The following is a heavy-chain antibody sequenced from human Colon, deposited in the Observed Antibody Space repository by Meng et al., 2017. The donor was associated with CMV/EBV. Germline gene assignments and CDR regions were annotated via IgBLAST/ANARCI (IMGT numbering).Heavy chain of an antibody. CDR3: ARECYDYVWGNWRYGIDY. J-gene: IGHJ4*02. CDR1: FTRYG. Sequence: FTRYGIAWVRQATGKGLEWMGWISAYDGDTNYAQSLQGRVTITTDKTTNTAYVELRSLKSDDTAVYYCARECYDYVWGNWRYGIDYWGQGTLVTVSS. V-gene: IGHV1-18*01. CDR2: ISAYDGDT. D-gene: IGHD3-16*01.